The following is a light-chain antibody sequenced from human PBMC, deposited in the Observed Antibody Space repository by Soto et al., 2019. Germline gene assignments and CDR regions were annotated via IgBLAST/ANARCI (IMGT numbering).Light chain of an antibody. CDR3: QQYNNWRT. CDR1: QSVSSN. V-gene: IGKV3-15*01. J-gene: IGKJ4*01. Sequence: EIVMTQSPATLSVSPGERATLSCRASQSVSSNLAWYQQKPGQAPRLLIYGASTRATGIPARFSGSGSGTDFTLTISSLQSEDFAVYYCQQYNNWRTFGGGTKVEIK. CDR2: GAS.